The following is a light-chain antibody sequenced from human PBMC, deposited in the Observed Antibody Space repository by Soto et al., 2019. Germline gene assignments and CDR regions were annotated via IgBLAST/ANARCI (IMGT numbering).Light chain of an antibody. V-gene: IGLV1-40*01. CDR2: VNS. CDR3: QSYDSSLSAVV. Sequence: QSVLTQPPSVSGAPGQRVTISCTGSSSNIGAGYDVYWYQQLPGTAPKLLIYVNSNRPSGVPDRFSGSKSGTSASLAITGLQAEDEADYYCQSYDSSLSAVVFGGGTKLTVL. J-gene: IGLJ2*01. CDR1: SSNIGAGYD.